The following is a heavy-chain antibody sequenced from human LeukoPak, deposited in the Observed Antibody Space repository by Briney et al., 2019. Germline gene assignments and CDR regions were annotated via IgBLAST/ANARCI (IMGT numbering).Heavy chain of an antibody. D-gene: IGHD2-15*01. Sequence: ASVKVSCKASGYTFTSYYMHWVRQAPGQGLEWMGIINPSGGSASYAQKFQGRVTMTRDTSTSTVYMELSSVRSEDTAVYYCARDLGIVVVVAATPGVDYWGQGTLVTVSS. J-gene: IGHJ4*02. CDR2: INPSGGSA. CDR1: GYTFTSYY. CDR3: ARDLGIVVVVAATPGVDY. V-gene: IGHV1-46*01.